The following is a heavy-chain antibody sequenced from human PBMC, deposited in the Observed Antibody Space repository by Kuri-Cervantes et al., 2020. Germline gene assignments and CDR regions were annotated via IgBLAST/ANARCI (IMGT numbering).Heavy chain of an antibody. CDR3: AKGATTVHLLGWFDP. CDR2: IKQDGSEK. J-gene: IGHJ5*02. D-gene: IGHD4-17*01. V-gene: IGHV3-7*01. CDR1: GFRFSIYW. Sequence: GESLKISCAGSGFRFSIYWMTWVRQAPGKGLEWVANIKQDGSEKYYVDSVKGRFTISRDNAKNSLYLQMNSLRAEDTAVYYCAKGATTVHLLGWFDPWGQGTLVTVSS.